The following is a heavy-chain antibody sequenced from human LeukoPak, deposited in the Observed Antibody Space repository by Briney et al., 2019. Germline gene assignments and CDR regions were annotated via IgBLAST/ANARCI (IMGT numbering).Heavy chain of an antibody. Sequence: GALRLSCEVSGFTFSTYAMSWVRQAPGKGLEWVSAISGSGGRTYYADSVKGRFTISRDNSKNTLYLQMNSLRAEDTAIYYCAKDRLSVIAVAGSSGFDYWGQGTLVTVSS. CDR2: ISGSGGRT. CDR1: GFTFSTYA. CDR3: AKDRLSVIAVAGSSGFDY. V-gene: IGHV3-23*01. D-gene: IGHD6-19*01. J-gene: IGHJ4*02.